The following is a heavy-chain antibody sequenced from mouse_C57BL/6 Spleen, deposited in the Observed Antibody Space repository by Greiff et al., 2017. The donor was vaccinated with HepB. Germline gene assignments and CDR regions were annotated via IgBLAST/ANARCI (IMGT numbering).Heavy chain of an antibody. CDR3: AYSSYAMDY. J-gene: IGHJ4*01. CDR1: GYTFTSYW. D-gene: IGHD3-1*01. Sequence: VQLQQPGAELVMPGASVKLSCKASGYTFTSYWMHWVQQRPGQGLEWIGEIDPSDSYTNYNHKFKGKSTLTVDKSSSTAYMQLSSLTSEDSAVYYCAYSSYAMDYWGQGTSVTVSS. V-gene: IGHV1-69*01. CDR2: IDPSDSYT.